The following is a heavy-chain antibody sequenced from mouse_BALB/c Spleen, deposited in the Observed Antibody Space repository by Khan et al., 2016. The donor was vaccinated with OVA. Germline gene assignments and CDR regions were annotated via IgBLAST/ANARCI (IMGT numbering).Heavy chain of an antibody. D-gene: IGHD2-14*01. CDR2: INPSTGYT. CDR3: VRIPSPPYDFDY. V-gene: IGHV1-4*01. CDR1: GYTFANYA. J-gene: IGHJ2*01. Sequence: QVQLKQSGTELARPGASVKMSCKASGYTFANYAMHWVKQRPGQGLEWIGYINPSTGYTNYNQNFSDKATLTTDRSSSTAYMQLSSLTSDDSAVYYCVRIPSPPYDFDYWGQGTTLTVSS.